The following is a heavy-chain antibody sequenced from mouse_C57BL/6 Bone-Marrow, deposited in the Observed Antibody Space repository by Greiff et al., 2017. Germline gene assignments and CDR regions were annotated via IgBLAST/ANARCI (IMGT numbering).Heavy chain of an antibody. CDR3: ARYYYGSSEGYWYFDV. CDR2: INYDGSST. J-gene: IGHJ1*03. Sequence: EVKVEESEGGLVQPGSSMKLSCTASGFTFSDYYMAWVRQVPEKGLEWVANINYDGSSTYYLDSLKSRFIISRDNAKNILYLQMSSLKSEDTATYYCARYYYGSSEGYWYFDVWGTGTTVTVSS. CDR1: GFTFSDYY. V-gene: IGHV5-16*01. D-gene: IGHD1-1*01.